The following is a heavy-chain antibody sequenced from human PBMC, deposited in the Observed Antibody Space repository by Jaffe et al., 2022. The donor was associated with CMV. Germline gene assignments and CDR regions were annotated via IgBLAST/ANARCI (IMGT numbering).Heavy chain of an antibody. CDR3: ARGPFYDP. CDR2: ISWNSGSI. Sequence: EVQLVESGGGLVQPGRSLRLSCAASGFTFDDYAMHWVRQAPGKGLEWVSGISWNSGSIGYADSVKGRFTISRDNAKNSLYLQMNSLRAEDTALYYCARGPFYDPWGQGTLVTVSS. V-gene: IGHV3-9*01. CDR1: GFTFDDYA. J-gene: IGHJ5*02.